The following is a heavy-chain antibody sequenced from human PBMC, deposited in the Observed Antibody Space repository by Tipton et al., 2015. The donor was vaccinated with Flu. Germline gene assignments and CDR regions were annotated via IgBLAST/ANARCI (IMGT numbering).Heavy chain of an antibody. V-gene: IGHV4-61*02. D-gene: IGHD3-10*01. CDR2: IYTSGST. CDR1: GGSISSGSYY. CDR3: ARAPIGTYGSGSYYNI. J-gene: IGHJ4*02. Sequence: LRLSCTVSGGSISSGSYYWSWIRQPAGKGLEWIGRIYTSGSTNYNPSLKSRVTIAVDTSKNHFSLKLSSVTVADTAVYFCARAPIGTYGSGSYYNIWGQGTLVTVSS.